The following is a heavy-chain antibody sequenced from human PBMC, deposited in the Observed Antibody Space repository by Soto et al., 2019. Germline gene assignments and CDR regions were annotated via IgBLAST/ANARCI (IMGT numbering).Heavy chain of an antibody. V-gene: IGHV1-69*06. D-gene: IGHD5-18*01. CDR2: IIPIFGTA. J-gene: IGHJ5*02. CDR3: ARDLPGIQLWSNWFDP. Sequence: ASVKVSCKASGGTFSSYAISWVRQAPGQVLEWMGGIIPIFGTANYAQKFQGRVTITADKSTSTAYMELSSLRSEDTAVYYCARDLPGIQLWSNWFDPWGQGTLVTVSS. CDR1: GGTFSSYA.